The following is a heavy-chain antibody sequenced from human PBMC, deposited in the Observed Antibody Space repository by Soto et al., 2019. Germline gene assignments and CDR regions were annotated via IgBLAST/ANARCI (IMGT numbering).Heavy chain of an antibody. Sequence: GGSLRLSCAASGFTFSSYAMSWVRQAPGKGLEWVSAISGSGGSTYYADSVKGRFTISRDNSKNTLYLQMNSLRAEDTAVYYCAKVSEDIVVVPAAVGMDVWGQGTTVTVSS. D-gene: IGHD2-2*01. J-gene: IGHJ6*02. CDR3: AKVSEDIVVVPAAVGMDV. CDR1: GFTFSSYA. V-gene: IGHV3-23*01. CDR2: ISGSGGST.